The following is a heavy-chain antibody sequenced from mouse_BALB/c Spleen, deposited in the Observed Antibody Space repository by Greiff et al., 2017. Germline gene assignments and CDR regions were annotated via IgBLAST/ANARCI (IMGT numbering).Heavy chain of an antibody. J-gene: IGHJ2*01. CDR1: GFTFTDYY. CDR2: IRNKANGYTT. Sequence: EVQLVESGGGLVQPGGSLRLSCATSGFTFTDYYMSWFRQPPGKALEWLGFIRNKANGYTTEYSASVKGRFTISRDNSQSILYLQMNTLRAEDSATYYCARFGDGYYFDDWGQGTTLTVSS. D-gene: IGHD2-3*01. CDR3: ARFGDGYYFDD. V-gene: IGHV7-3*02.